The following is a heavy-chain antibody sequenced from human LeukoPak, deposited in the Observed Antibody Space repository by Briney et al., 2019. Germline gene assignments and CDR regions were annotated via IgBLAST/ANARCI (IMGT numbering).Heavy chain of an antibody. CDR3: ASALRGVITN. D-gene: IGHD3-10*01. CDR1: GFTFSSYG. CDR2: IWYNGSNK. J-gene: IGHJ4*02. Sequence: PGSSLRLSCAASGFTFSSYGMHWLRQAPGKGLEWVAVIWYNGSNKYYADSVKGRFTISRDNSKNTLYLQMNSLRAEDTAVYYCASALRGVITNWGQGTLVTVSS. V-gene: IGHV3-33*01.